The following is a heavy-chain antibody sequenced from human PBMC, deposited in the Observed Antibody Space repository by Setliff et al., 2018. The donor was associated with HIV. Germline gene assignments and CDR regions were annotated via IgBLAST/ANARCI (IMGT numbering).Heavy chain of an antibody. V-gene: IGHV5-51*01. Sequence: GESLKISCKGSGTSFTNYWIGWVRQLPGKGLEWMGIIYPADSDTRYSPSFQGQVTISADKSMDTAYLQWSSLKASDTAMYYCARPQGRSSSQGWFDPWGQGTLVTVSS. D-gene: IGHD6-6*01. CDR3: ARPQGRSSSQGWFDP. CDR2: IYPADSDT. CDR1: GTSFTNYW. J-gene: IGHJ5*02.